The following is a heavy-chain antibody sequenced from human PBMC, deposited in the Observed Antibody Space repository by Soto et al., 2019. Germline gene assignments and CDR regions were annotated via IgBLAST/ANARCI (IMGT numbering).Heavy chain of an antibody. V-gene: IGHV4-61*01. CDR1: GGSVSIGSYY. CDR2: IYYSGST. J-gene: IGHJ4*02. D-gene: IGHD6-19*01. Sequence: PSETLSVTCTFSGGSVSIGSYYWSWIRQPPGKGLEWIGYIYYSGSTNYNPSLKSRVTISVDTSKNQFSLKLSSVTAADTAVYYCARGYSSGWYGMYYFDYWGQGTMVTVSS. CDR3: ARGYSSGWYGMYYFDY.